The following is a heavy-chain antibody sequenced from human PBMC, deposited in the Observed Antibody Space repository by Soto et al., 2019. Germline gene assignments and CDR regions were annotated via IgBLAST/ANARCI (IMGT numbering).Heavy chain of an antibody. CDR3: ARRFLEWPGQTNWFDP. CDR1: GGSISSGDYY. D-gene: IGHD3-3*01. CDR2: IYHSGST. Sequence: QVQLQESGPGLVKPSQTLSLTCTVSGGSISSGDYYWSWIRQPPGKGLEWLGYIYHSGSTYYNPSLKSRVTISEDTSKNQFSLKLSSVTAADTAVYYCARRFLEWPGQTNWFDPWGQGTLVTVSS. V-gene: IGHV4-30-4*01. J-gene: IGHJ5*02.